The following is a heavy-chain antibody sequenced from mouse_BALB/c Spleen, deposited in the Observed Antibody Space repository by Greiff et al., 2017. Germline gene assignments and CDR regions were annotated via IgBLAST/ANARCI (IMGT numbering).Heavy chain of an antibody. J-gene: IGHJ2*01. D-gene: IGHD2-14*01. CDR1: GYTFTDYA. CDR2: ISTYYGNT. CDR3: AREDSLGTGYFDY. Sequence: QVQLQQSGPELVRPGVSVKISCKGSGYTFTDYAMHGVKQSHAKSLEWIGVISTYYGNTNYNQKFKGKATMTVDKSSSTAYMELARLTSEDSAIYYCAREDSLGTGYFDYWGQGTTLTVSS. V-gene: IGHV1-67*01.